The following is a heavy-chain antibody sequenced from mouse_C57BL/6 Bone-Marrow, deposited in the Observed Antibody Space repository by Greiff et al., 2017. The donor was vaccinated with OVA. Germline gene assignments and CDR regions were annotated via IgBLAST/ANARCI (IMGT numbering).Heavy chain of an antibody. CDR1: GYTFTSYG. D-gene: IGHD2-4*01. Sequence: VKLMESGAALARPGASVKLSCKASGYTFTSYGISWVTQRTGPGLEWIGEIYPRSGNNYYNEKFKGKATLTADKSSSTAYMELRSLTSEDSAVYFCARSWHYDYDFDYWGQGTTLTVSS. J-gene: IGHJ2*01. CDR2: IYPRSGNN. V-gene: IGHV1-81*01. CDR3: ARSWHYDYDFDY.